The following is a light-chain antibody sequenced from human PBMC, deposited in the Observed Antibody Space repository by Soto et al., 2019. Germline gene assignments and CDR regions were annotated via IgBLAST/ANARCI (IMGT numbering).Light chain of an antibody. CDR3: QQYYSTPFT. Sequence: AIRMTQSPFSLSASVGDRVTITCWASQGISSYFAWYQQKPAKAPKLCIYYASILQSGVPSRFSGSGSGADYTLTISSLQPEHVVTYYCQQYYSTPFTFGPGTKVDIK. V-gene: IGKV1D-43*01. CDR2: YAS. CDR1: QGISSY. J-gene: IGKJ3*01.